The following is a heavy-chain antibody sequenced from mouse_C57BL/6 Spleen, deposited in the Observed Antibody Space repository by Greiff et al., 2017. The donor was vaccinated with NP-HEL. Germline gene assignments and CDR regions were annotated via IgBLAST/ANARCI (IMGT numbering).Heavy chain of an antibody. CDR2: IDPSDSYT. Sequence: QVQLQQPGAELVMPGASVKLSCKASGYTFTSYWMHWVKQRPGQGLEWIGEIDPSDSYTNYNQKFKGKSTLTVDKSSSTAYMQLSSLTSEDSAVYYCARSLYGGGMDYWGQGTSVTVSS. D-gene: IGHD1-1*01. V-gene: IGHV1-69*01. CDR1: GYTFTSYW. CDR3: ARSLYGGGMDY. J-gene: IGHJ4*01.